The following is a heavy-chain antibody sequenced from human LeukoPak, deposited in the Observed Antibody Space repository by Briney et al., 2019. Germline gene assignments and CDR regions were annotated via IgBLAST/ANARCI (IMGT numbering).Heavy chain of an antibody. CDR2: IYYSGST. J-gene: IGHJ4*02. Sequence: PSETLSLTCTVSGGSISNSNYYWGWIRQPPGKGLEWIGSIYYSGSTYYNPSLKSRVTISVDTSKNQFSLKLSSVTAADTAVSYCAKDKGRYCSGGSCYLVDYWGQGTLVTVSS. CDR3: AKDKGRYCSGGSCYLVDY. D-gene: IGHD2-15*01. CDR1: GGSISNSNYY. V-gene: IGHV4-39*02.